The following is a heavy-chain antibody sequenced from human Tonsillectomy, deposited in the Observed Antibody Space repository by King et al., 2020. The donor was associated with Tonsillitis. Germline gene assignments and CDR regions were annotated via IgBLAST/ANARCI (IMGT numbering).Heavy chain of an antibody. D-gene: IGHD3-22*01. J-gene: IGHJ4*03. CDR3: ARDLVGYYYDSSDYYPPGY. CDR1: GFTFSSFA. CDR2: ISYDGNNK. Sequence: VQLVESGGGVVQPGRSLRLSCAVSGFTFSSFAMHWVRQAPGKGLEWVAVISYDGNNKDYADSVKGRFTISRDNSENTLYLQMNSLRAEDTAVYYCARDLVGYYYDSSDYYPPGY. V-gene: IGHV3-30-3*01.